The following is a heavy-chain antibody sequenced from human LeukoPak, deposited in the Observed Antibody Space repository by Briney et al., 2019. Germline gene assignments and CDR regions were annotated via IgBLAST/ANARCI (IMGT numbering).Heavy chain of an antibody. V-gene: IGHV3-30*03. CDR3: VGGYYWDY. Sequence: GGSLRPSCAASGFTFSSYGMHWVRQAPGKGLEWVAVISYDGSNKYYADSVKGRFTISRDNSKNTLYLQMNSLRAEDTAVYYCVGGYYWDYWGQGTLVTVSS. CDR1: GFTFSSYG. J-gene: IGHJ4*02. CDR2: ISYDGSNK. D-gene: IGHD3-22*01.